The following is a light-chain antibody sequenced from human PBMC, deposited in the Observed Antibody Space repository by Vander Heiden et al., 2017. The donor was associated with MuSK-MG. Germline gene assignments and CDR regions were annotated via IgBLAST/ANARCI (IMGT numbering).Light chain of an antibody. CDR1: SSDVGGYNY. J-gene: IGLJ3*02. Sequence: QSALPQPASVSGSPGQSLTISCTGTSSDVGGYNYVSWYQQHPGNAPKLMIYEGSKRPSGVANRFSGSKAGNTASLTISGLQEEDEADYYCSSYTSRSTRVFGGGTKLTVL. CDR3: SSYTSRSTRV. V-gene: IGLV2-14*01. CDR2: EGS.